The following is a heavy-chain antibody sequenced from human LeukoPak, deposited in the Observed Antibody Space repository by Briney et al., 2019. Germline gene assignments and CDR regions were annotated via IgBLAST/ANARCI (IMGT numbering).Heavy chain of an antibody. Sequence: GRSLRLSCAASGFTFSSYGMHWVRQAPGKGLEWVAVIWYDGSNKYYADSVKGRFTISRDNSKNTLYLQMNSLRAEDTAVYYCAREYGIVATIPDAFDIWGQGTMVTVSS. CDR2: IWYDGSNK. CDR3: AREYGIVATIPDAFDI. D-gene: IGHD5-12*01. V-gene: IGHV3-33*01. J-gene: IGHJ3*02. CDR1: GFTFSSYG.